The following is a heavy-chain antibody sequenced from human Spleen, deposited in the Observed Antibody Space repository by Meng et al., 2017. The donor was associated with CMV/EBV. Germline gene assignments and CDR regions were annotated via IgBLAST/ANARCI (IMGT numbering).Heavy chain of an antibody. J-gene: IGHJ3*02. CDR3: ATLKSTFDI. Sequence: LFCAASGFSFINYGMHWVRQAPGKGLEWVAFIRYSGNNEYYADSVKGRFTISRDNSKNTLFLQMNSLRAEDTAVYFCATLKSTFDIWGQGTMVTVSS. CDR1: GFSFINYG. D-gene: IGHD6-6*01. CDR2: IRYSGNNE. V-gene: IGHV3-30*02.